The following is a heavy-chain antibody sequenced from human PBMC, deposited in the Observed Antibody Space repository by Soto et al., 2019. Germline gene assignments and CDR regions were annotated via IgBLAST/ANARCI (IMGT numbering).Heavy chain of an antibody. CDR2: IYYSGST. V-gene: IGHV4-39*01. CDR3: ASLRPVYDFWSGYYSYYYYGMDV. D-gene: IGHD3-3*01. CDR1: GGPIRSSSHY. Sequence: SETLSLTCTVSGGPIRSSSHYWGWIRQSPGTGLEWIGSIYYSGSTYYNPSLKSRVTISVDTSKNQFSLKLSSVTAADTAVYYCASLRPVYDFWSGYYSYYYYGMDVWGQGTTVTVPS. J-gene: IGHJ6*02.